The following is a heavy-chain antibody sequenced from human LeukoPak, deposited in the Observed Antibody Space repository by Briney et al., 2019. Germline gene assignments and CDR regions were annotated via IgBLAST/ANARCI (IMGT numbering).Heavy chain of an antibody. J-gene: IGHJ4*02. CDR1: GFTFSSYS. CDR3: ARDLGGIQLGLTY. V-gene: IGHV3-21*01. Sequence: PGGSLRLSCAASGFTFSSYSMNWVRQAPGKGLEWVSSISSSSSYIYYADSVKGRFTISRDNAKNSLYLQMNSLRAEDTAVYYCARDLGGIQLGLTYWGQGTLVTVSS. D-gene: IGHD5-18*01. CDR2: ISSSSSYI.